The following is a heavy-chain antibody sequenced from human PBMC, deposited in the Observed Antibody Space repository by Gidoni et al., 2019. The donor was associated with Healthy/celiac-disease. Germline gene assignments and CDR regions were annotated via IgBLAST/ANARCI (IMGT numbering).Heavy chain of an antibody. J-gene: IGHJ2*01. CDR2: ISGSGGST. Sequence: EVQLLESGGGLVQPGGSLRLSCAASGFTFSSYAMSWVRQAPGKGLEWVSAISGSGGSTYYADSVKGRFTISRDNSKNTLYLQMNSLRAEDTAVYYCAKDIPNYYDSSGYYGDWYFDLWGRGTLVTVSS. CDR3: AKDIPNYYDSSGYYGDWYFDL. V-gene: IGHV3-23*01. CDR1: GFTFSSYA. D-gene: IGHD3-22*01.